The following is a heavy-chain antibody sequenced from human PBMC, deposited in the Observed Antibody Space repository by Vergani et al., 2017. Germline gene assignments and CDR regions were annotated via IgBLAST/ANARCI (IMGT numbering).Heavy chain of an antibody. J-gene: IGHJ5*01. Sequence: VRLEESGGGLIHPGGSLRLSCEGSGFSFSGYWMHWVRQSPEKGLVWVSRIKSDGSITNYADSVKGRFTISRDNAKNTLYLEMNSLRGDDTAIYYCVRARCSGPCFMSNWFDSWGQGTLVTVSS. CDR2: IKSDGSIT. D-gene: IGHD5-12*01. CDR1: GFSFSGYW. CDR3: VRARCSGPCFMSNWFDS. V-gene: IGHV3-74*01.